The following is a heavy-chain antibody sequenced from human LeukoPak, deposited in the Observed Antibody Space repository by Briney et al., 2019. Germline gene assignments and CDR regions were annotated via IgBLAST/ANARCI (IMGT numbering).Heavy chain of an antibody. CDR1: GFTVSSNF. D-gene: IGHD6-6*01. CDR3: ARGRDPASARYFDY. J-gene: IGHJ4*02. CDR2: IYSGGDT. Sequence: GGSLRPSCAASGFTVSSNFMSWVRQAPGKGLEWVSVIYSGGDTYYADSVKGRFTISRDSSKNTLSLQMDYLRAEDTAVYYCARGRDPASARYFDYWGQGTLVTVSS. V-gene: IGHV3-53*01.